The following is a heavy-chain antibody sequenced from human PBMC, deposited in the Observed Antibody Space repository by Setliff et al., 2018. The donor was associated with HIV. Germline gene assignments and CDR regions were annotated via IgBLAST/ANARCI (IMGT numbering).Heavy chain of an antibody. CDR3: ARVTPHIAGLGWFYFDY. V-gene: IGHV1-2*06. J-gene: IGHJ4*02. D-gene: IGHD6-13*01. CDR1: GYTFTDYY. CDR2: INPNSGGT. Sequence: ASVKVSCKASGYTFTDYYMHWVRQAPGQGLEWMGRINPNSGGTNYAQKVQGRVTMTTDTSTSTAYMELRSLRSDDTAVYYCARVTPHIAGLGWFYFDYWGQGTLVTVSS.